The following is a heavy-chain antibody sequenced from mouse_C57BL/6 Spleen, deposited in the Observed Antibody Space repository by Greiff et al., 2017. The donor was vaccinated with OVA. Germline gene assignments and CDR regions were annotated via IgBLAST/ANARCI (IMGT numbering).Heavy chain of an antibody. CDR2: IHPNSGST. J-gene: IGHJ2*01. D-gene: IGHD1-1*01. CDR1: GYTFTSYW. Sequence: QVQLQQPGAELVKPGASVKLSCKASGYTFTSYWMHWVKQRPGQGLEWIGMIHPNSGSTNYNEKFKSKATLTVDKSSSTAYMQLSSLTSEDSAVYYCAPTYYYGSVDYLDYWGQGTTLTVSS. V-gene: IGHV1-64*01. CDR3: APTYYYGSVDYLDY.